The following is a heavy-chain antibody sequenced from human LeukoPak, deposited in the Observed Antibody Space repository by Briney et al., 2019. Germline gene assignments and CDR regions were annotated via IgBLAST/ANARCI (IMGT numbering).Heavy chain of an antibody. J-gene: IGHJ4*02. CDR2: ISSGSNYI. CDR1: GFTFSTYS. CDR3: ARLLQGGYYGAD. V-gene: IGHV3-21*01. D-gene: IGHD3-10*01. Sequence: GGSLRLSCAASGFTFSTYSLNWVRQAPGKGLEWVSSISSGSNYIYYADSVKGRFTISRDNAKNSLFLQMNSLRAEDTAVYYCARLLQGGYYGADWGQGTLVTVSS.